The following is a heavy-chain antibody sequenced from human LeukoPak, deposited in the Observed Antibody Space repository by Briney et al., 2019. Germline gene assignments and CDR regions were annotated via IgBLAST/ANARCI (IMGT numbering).Heavy chain of an antibody. J-gene: IGHJ4*02. V-gene: IGHV1-24*01. CDR2: FDPEDGET. CDR1: GYTLTELS. CDR3: ATDPSGYFDY. Sequence: ASAKVSCKVSGYTLTELSMHWVRQAPGKGLEWMGGFDPEDGETIYAQKFQGRATMTEDTSTDTAYMELSSLRSEDTAVYYCATDPSGYFDYWGQGTLVTVSS.